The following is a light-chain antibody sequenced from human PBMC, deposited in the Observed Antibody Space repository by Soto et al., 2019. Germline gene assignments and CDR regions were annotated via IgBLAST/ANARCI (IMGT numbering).Light chain of an antibody. CDR3: QQYSDHWT. J-gene: IGKJ1*01. V-gene: IGKV1-5*03. CDR2: KAS. Sequence: DIQLTQSPSTLSSSVGDRVTITCRASRSIINWLAWYQQKSGKGPTLLIYKASNLQTGVPSRFSGSGYGTEFTLTISSLQPDDVATYYCQQYSDHWTFGQGTKVDIK. CDR1: RSIINW.